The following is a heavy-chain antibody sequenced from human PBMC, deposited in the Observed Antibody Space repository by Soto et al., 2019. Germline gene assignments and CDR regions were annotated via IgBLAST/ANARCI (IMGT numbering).Heavy chain of an antibody. Sequence: GGPLRLVIASSGFTSSNNVLSWVCQAPGKGLDWVSGITGSGRDTYYADSVKGRFTISRDNSKNMVFLQMNSLRAEDTALYYCAKNGLDNSPSAIDSWGPGTLVTVS. CDR1: GFTSSNNV. J-gene: IGHJ4*02. V-gene: IGHV3-23*01. CDR3: AKNGLDNSPSAIDS. D-gene: IGHD2-8*01. CDR2: ITGSGRDT.